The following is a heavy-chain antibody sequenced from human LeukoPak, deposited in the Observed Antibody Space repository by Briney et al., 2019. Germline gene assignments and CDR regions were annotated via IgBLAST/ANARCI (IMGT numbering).Heavy chain of an antibody. CDR1: GGTFNNYA. CDR2: IIPIFGTA. CDR3: ARDNDSRDPPHFDY. Sequence: ASVKVSYKASGGTFNNYAISWVRQAPGQGREGMGGIIPIFGTANYAQKFRGRVTITADKSTRTAYMELSSLRSEDTAVYYCARDNDSRDPPHFDYWGQGTLVTVSS. J-gene: IGHJ4*02. D-gene: IGHD3-16*01. V-gene: IGHV1-69*06.